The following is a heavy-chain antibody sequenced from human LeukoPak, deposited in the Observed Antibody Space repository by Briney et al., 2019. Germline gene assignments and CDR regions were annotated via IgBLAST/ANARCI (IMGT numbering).Heavy chain of an antibody. Sequence: ASVKVSCKASGGTFSSYAISWVRQAPGQGLEWMGGIIPIFGTANYAQKFQGRVTITADESTCAAYMELSSLRSEDTAVYYCARDTYYYGSGSYRHFDYWGQGTLVTVSS. V-gene: IGHV1-69*13. D-gene: IGHD3-10*01. CDR3: ARDTYYYGSGSYRHFDY. CDR2: IIPIFGTA. CDR1: GGTFSSYA. J-gene: IGHJ4*02.